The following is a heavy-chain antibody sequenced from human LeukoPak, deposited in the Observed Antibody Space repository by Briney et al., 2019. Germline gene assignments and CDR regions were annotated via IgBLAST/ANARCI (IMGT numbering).Heavy chain of an antibody. CDR2: IYHSGST. D-gene: IGHD4-23*01. V-gene: IGHV4-38-2*02. CDR1: GYSISSGYY. J-gene: IGHJ3*02. Sequence: SETLSLTCTVSGYSISSGYYWGWIRQPPGKGLEWIGSIYHSGSTYYNPSLKSRVTISVDTSKNQFSLKLSSVTAADTAVYYCARDSATVARIYAFDIWGQGTMVTVSS. CDR3: ARDSATVARIYAFDI.